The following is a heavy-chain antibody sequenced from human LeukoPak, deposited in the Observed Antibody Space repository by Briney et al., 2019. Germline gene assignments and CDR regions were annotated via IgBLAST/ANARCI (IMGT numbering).Heavy chain of an antibody. CDR3: ARHEYSSSPYYYYYMDV. Sequence: SETLSLTCTVSGGCISSYYWSWIRQPPGKGLEWIGYIYTSGSTNYNPSLKSRVTISVDTSKNQFSLKLSSVTAADTAVYYCARHEYSSSPYYYYYMDVWGKGTTVTVSS. J-gene: IGHJ6*03. D-gene: IGHD6-6*01. CDR1: GGCISSYY. V-gene: IGHV4-4*09. CDR2: IYTSGST.